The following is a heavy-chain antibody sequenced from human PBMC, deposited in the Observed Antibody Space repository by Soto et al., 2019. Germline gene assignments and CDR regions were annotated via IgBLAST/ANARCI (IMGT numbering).Heavy chain of an antibody. CDR3: ARDAAIGKNDH. J-gene: IGHJ5*02. Sequence: QVQLVQSGAEVKKPGASVKVSCKASGYTFTSYGISWVRQAPGPGLEWMGWISAYNGNTKYAQKLQGRVTMTTDTAPSTAYMALSSLRSDDTAVDYCARDAAIGKNDHWGQGTLVTVSS. CDR1: GYTFTSYG. CDR2: ISAYNGNT. V-gene: IGHV1-18*01.